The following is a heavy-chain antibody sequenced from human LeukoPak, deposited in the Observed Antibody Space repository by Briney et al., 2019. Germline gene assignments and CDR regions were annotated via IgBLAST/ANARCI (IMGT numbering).Heavy chain of an antibody. J-gene: IGHJ4*02. CDR2: IKSKTDGGTT. Sequence: GGSLRLSCAASGFTFSDYYMSWVRQAPGKGLEWVGRIKSKTDGGTTDYAAPVKGRFTISRDDSKNTLYLQMNSLKTEDTAVYYCTTDGYYYGSGIDYWGQGTLVTVSS. CDR3: TTDGYYYGSGIDY. D-gene: IGHD3-10*01. V-gene: IGHV3-15*01. CDR1: GFTFSDYY.